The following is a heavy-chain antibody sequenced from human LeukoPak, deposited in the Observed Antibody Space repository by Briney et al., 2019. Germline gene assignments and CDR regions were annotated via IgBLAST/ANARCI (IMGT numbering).Heavy chain of an antibody. V-gene: IGHV3-21*01. CDR1: GFTFSIYS. D-gene: IGHD3-10*01. CDR2: IGSRSSSI. CDR3: ARENSEAFDI. J-gene: IGHJ3*02. Sequence: PVGSLRLSCAASGFTFSIYSMKWVRQAPGKGLEWVSSIGSRSSSIYYADSVKGRFTISRDNAKNSLYLQMNSLRAEDTAVYYCARENSEAFDIWGQGTMVTVSS.